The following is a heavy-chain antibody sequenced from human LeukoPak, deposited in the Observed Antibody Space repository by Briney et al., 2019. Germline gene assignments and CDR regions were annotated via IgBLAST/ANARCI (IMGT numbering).Heavy chain of an antibody. Sequence: PSETLSLTCTVSGGSISSSSYYWGWIRQPPGKGLEWIASIYHSGSTYYNPSLKSRVTISVDTSKNQFSLKLSSVTAADTAVYYCARRSGYYYFDYWGQGTLVTVSS. D-gene: IGHD3-3*01. CDR3: ARRSGYYYFDY. CDR1: GGSISSSSYY. J-gene: IGHJ4*02. V-gene: IGHV4-39*07. CDR2: IYHSGST.